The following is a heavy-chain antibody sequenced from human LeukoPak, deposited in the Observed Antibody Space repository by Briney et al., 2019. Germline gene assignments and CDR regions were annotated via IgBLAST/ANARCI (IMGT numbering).Heavy chain of an antibody. CDR2: IYPGDSGT. V-gene: IGHV5-51*01. J-gene: IGHJ6*03. CDR1: GYSFATYW. Sequence: GESLKISCKGSGYSFATYWIAWVRQMPGKGLEWMGIIYPGDSGTRYSPSFQGQVTISADMSINTAYVQWSSLKASDTAMYYCARSSYPEYMDVWGEGTTVTVSS. CDR3: ARSSYPEYMDV.